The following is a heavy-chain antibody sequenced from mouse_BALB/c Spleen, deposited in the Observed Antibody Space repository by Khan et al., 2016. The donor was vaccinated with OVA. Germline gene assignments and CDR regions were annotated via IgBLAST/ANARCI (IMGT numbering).Heavy chain of an antibody. CDR1: GYTFTNYG. D-gene: IGHD6-1*01. CDR3: ARSASYWFFDF. J-gene: IGHJ1*01. V-gene: IGHV9-3-1*01. Sequence: QIQLVQSGPELKKPGETVKISCKASGYTFTNYGMNWVKQAPGKGLKWMGWINTYTGEPTYADDFKGRFAFSLETPANTAYLQINNLKNEDTATYFCARSASYWFFDFWGAGTTVTVSS. CDR2: INTYTGEP.